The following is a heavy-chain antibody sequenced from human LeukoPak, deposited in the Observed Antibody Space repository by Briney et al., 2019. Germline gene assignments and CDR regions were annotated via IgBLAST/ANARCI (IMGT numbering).Heavy chain of an antibody. V-gene: IGHV1-69*13. CDR3: ARGGVYSPAFDI. CDR1: GGTFSSYA. Sequence: GASVKVSCKASGGTFSSYAISWVRQAPGQGLEWMGGIIPIFGTANYAQKFQGRVRITAEESTSTAYMELSSLRSEDTAVYYCARGGVYSPAFDIWGQGTMVTVSS. J-gene: IGHJ3*02. CDR2: IIPIFGTA. D-gene: IGHD6-13*01.